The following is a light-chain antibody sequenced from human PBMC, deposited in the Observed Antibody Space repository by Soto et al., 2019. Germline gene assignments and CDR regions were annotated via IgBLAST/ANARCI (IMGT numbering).Light chain of an antibody. CDR1: QNVSNNY. CDR2: GAS. Sequence: EIVLTQSPGTLSLSPGERATLSCRASQNVSNNYLAWYQQKPGQAPSLLIYGASSRATGIPDRFSGSGFGTGFTLRISRLEPEDFAAYYCQQYGYSPLTLGQGTKLEIK. J-gene: IGKJ2*01. V-gene: IGKV3-20*01. CDR3: QQYGYSPLT.